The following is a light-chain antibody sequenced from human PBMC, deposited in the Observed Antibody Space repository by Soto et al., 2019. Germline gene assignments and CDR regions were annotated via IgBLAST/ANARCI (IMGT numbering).Light chain of an antibody. CDR2: DAS. V-gene: IGKV1-5*01. Sequence: DFQMTQSPSTLSASVGDRVTITCRASQSISRSLAWYQQKPGKAPKLLIYDASSLESGVPSRFSGSGSGTELTLTISSLQPDDFATYYCQQYNTYPWTFGQGTKVEIK. CDR3: QQYNTYPWT. J-gene: IGKJ1*01. CDR1: QSISRS.